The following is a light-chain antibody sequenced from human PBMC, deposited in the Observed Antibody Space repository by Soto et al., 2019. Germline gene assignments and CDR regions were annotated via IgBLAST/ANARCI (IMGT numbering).Light chain of an antibody. J-gene: IGLJ1*01. CDR2: DVT. CDR3: CSYAGSYTLYA. V-gene: IGLV2-11*01. Sequence: QSVLTQPRSVSGSPGQSVTISCTGTSSDVGGYNFVSWYQQHPGKVPKLMIYDVTKRPSGVPNRFSGSKSGNTASLTISALQAEDEADYYCCSYAGSYTLYAFGTGTKVTVL. CDR1: SSDVGGYNF.